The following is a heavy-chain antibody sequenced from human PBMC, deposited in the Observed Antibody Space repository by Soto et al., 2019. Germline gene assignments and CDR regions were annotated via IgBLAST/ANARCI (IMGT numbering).Heavy chain of an antibody. CDR3: ARDRLQSFDAFDI. Sequence: GGSLRLSCAASGFTFSSYSMNWVRQAPGKGLEWVSSISSSSSYIYYADSVKGRFTISRDNAKNSLYLQMNSLRAEDTAVYYCARDRLQSFDAFDIWGQGTMVTVSS. V-gene: IGHV3-21*01. J-gene: IGHJ3*02. CDR2: ISSSSSYI. CDR1: GFTFSSYS. D-gene: IGHD4-4*01.